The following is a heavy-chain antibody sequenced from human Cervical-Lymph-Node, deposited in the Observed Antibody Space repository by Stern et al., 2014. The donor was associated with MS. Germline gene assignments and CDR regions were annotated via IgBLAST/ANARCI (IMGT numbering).Heavy chain of an antibody. CDR1: GFTFSSYG. CDR2: ISYDGSNK. CDR3: AKAKAPIVVVPAAPGDY. D-gene: IGHD2-2*01. V-gene: IGHV3-30*18. J-gene: IGHJ4*02. Sequence: QVQLGQSGGGVVQPGRSLRLSCAASGFTFSSYGMHWVRQAPGKGLEWVAVISYDGSNKYYADYVKGRFTISRDNSKNTLYLQMNSLRAEDTAVYYCAKAKAPIVVVPAAPGDYWGQGTLVTVSS.